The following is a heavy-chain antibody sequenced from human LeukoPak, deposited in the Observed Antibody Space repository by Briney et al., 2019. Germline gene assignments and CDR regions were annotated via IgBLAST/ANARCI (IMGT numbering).Heavy chain of an antibody. CDR3: AVEKYGSGSYYGY. J-gene: IGHJ4*02. V-gene: IGHV1-8*01. D-gene: IGHD3-10*01. CDR2: MNPNSGNT. CDR1: GYTFTGYD. Sequence: ASVKVSCKASGYTFTGYDINWVRQATGQGLEWMGWMNPNSGNTGYAQKFQGRVTMTRNTSISTAYMELSSLRSEDTAVYYCAVEKYGSGSYYGYWGQGTLVTVSS.